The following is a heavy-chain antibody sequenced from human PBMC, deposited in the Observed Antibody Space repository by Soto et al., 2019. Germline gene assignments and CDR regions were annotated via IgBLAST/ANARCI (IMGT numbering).Heavy chain of an antibody. CDR2: ISLSGST. V-gene: IGHV4-4*02. Sequence: SETLSLTCAVSGGSISSGDWWSWVRQPPGKGLEWIGEISLSGSTNYNPSLTIRVAISVDTSKNQFSLMLSSVTAADTAVYYCARGGNYLFDYWGQGTLVTVSS. CDR3: ARGGNYLFDY. J-gene: IGHJ4*02. CDR1: GGSISSGDW. D-gene: IGHD4-4*01.